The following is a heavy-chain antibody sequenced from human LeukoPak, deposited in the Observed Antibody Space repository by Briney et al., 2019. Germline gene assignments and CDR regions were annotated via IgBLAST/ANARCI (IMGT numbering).Heavy chain of an antibody. CDR2: IYHSGST. CDR1: GYSISSNYY. D-gene: IGHD3-10*01. J-gene: IGHJ5*02. CDR3: ARLTYYYGSGSYPWFDP. Sequence: SETLSLTCVVSGYSISSNYYWGWVRQPPGKGLEWIGSIYHSGSTYYNPSLKSRVTISVDTSKNQFSLKLTSVTAADTAVYYCARLTYYYGSGSYPWFDPWGQGTLVTVSS. V-gene: IGHV4-38-2*01.